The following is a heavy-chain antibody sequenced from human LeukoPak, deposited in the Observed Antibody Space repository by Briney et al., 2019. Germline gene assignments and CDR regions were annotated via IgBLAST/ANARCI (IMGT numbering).Heavy chain of an antibody. V-gene: IGHV3-15*01. D-gene: IGHD3-22*01. Sequence: GGSLRLSFAASGLTFSNAWMSWVRQPPGKGLEWVGHIKSKTDGGTTDYAAPVKGRFTISRDDSKNTQYLQMNGLKTEDTAIYYCTTYYYDSTSDLGYWGQGTLVTVSS. CDR2: IKSKTDGGTT. J-gene: IGHJ4*02. CDR3: TTYYYDSTSDLGY. CDR1: GLTFSNAW.